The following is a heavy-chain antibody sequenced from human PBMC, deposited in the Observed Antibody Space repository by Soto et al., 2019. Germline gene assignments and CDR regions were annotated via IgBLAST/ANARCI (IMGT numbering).Heavy chain of an antibody. CDR1: CGSVNSDIHN. V-gene: IGHV4-61*01. D-gene: IGHD2-8*01. CDR3: AREYDNSPEDFEF. Sequence: TSETLSRTCTVSCGSVNSDIHNCSWIRQPAGKGLELIGYIYYTVSTNYNPSLKSRVTISLDTSRNQFSLKLSSVTAADTAVFYCAREYDNSPEDFEFWGKGARVTGSS. J-gene: IGHJ4*02. CDR2: IYYTVST.